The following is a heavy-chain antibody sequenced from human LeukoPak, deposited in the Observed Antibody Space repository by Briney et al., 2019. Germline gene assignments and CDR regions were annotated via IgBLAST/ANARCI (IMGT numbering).Heavy chain of an antibody. CDR1: GFTFSSYS. CDR2: ISSSSSYI. V-gene: IGHV3-21*01. J-gene: IGHJ4*02. CDR3: ARRLGSSGYYSAN. D-gene: IGHD3-22*01. Sequence: GGSLRLSCAASGFTFSSYSMNWVRQAPGKGLEWVSSISSSSSYIYYADSVKGRFTISRDNAKNSLYLQMNSLRAEDTAVYYCARRLGSSGYYSANWGQGTLVTVSS.